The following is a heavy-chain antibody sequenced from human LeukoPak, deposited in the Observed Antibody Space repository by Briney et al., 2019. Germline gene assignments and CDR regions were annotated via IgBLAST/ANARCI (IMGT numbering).Heavy chain of an antibody. CDR3: ARVGAKDYYFDY. CDR1: GGSISSYY. J-gene: IGHJ4*02. D-gene: IGHD1-26*01. CDR2: IYYSGST. Sequence: PSETLSLTCTVSGGSISSYYWSWIRQPPGKGLECIGYIYYSGSTNYNPSLKSRVTISVDTSKNQFSLKLSSVTAADTAVYYCARVGAKDYYFDYWGQGTLVTVSS. V-gene: IGHV4-59*01.